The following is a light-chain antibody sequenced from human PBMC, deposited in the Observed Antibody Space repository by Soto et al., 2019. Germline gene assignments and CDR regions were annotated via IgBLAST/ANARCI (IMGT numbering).Light chain of an antibody. CDR2: GAS. CDR1: QSFSGTY. V-gene: IGKV3-20*01. CDR3: QQYGSSPST. J-gene: IGKJ2*01. Sequence: EIVLTQSPGTLSLSPGERATLSCRASQSFSGTYLAWYQQRPGQAPRLLIYGASSRATGIPDRFSGSGSGTDFTLTISRLEPEDFAVYYCQQYGSSPSTFGQGTKLEIK.